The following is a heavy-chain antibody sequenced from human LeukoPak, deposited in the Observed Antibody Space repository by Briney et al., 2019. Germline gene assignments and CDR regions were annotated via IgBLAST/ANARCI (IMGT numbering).Heavy chain of an antibody. CDR1: GFTFSSYW. V-gene: IGHV3-7*04. CDR3: AREGPGGLDY. CDR2: IKGDGSRR. Sequence: GGSLRLSCAASGFTFSSYWMSWVRQAPGKGLEFVANIKGDGSRRSFVDSVKGRFTISRDNAENSLNLQINSLRAEDTAVYYCAREGPGGLDYWGQGTLVTVSS. D-gene: IGHD1-1*01. J-gene: IGHJ4*02.